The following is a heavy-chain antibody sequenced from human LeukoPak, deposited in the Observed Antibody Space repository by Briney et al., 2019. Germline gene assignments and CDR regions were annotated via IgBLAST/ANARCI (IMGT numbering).Heavy chain of an antibody. CDR1: GFTFSYYY. V-gene: IGHV3-66*01. D-gene: IGHD4-17*01. Sequence: PGMSLRLSCASSGFTFSYYYMSWVRKAPGKGLEWVSVIYSGGSTYYADSVKGRFTISRDNSKNTLYLQMNSLRAEDTAVYYCASCPEHYGVFRRNYFDYWGQGTLVTVSS. CDR2: IYSGGST. CDR3: ASCPEHYGVFRRNYFDY. J-gene: IGHJ4*02.